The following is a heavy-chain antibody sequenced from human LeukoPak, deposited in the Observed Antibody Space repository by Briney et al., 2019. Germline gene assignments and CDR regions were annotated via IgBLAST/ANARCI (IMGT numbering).Heavy chain of an antibody. CDR1: GYTFTSYG. CDR2: ISAYNGNT. V-gene: IGHV1-18*01. Sequence: ASVKVSRKASGYTFTSYGISWVRQAPGQGLEWMGWISAYNGNTHYAQKLQGRVTMTTDTSTSTAYMELRSLRSDDTAVYYCASSKWSAGGNYYNYMDVWGKGTTVTVSS. J-gene: IGHJ6*03. D-gene: IGHD6-13*01. CDR3: ASSKWSAGGNYYNYMDV.